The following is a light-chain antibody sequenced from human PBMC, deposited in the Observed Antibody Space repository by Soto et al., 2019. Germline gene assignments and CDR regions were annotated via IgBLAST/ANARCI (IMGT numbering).Light chain of an antibody. V-gene: IGKV2-28*01. CDR3: MQALQTPPT. CDR1: QSLLHSNGYNY. Sequence: DIVMTQSPLSLPVTPGEPASISCRSSQSLLHSNGYNYLDWYLQKPGQSPQLLIYLGSNRASGVPDRCSGGGSGTDFTLKISRVEAEDVGVYYCMQALQTPPTFGQGTKVEIK. CDR2: LGS. J-gene: IGKJ1*01.